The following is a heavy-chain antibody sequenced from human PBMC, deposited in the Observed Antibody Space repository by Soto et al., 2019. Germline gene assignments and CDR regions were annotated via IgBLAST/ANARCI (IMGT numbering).Heavy chain of an antibody. CDR2: IYYSGST. D-gene: IGHD3-10*01. CDR3: AKYYGSGSYYNWFEA. Sequence: PSETLSLTCTVSGGSMSSQYWSWIRQPSGKGLEWIGNIYYSGSTNYNPSLMSRVTISIDTSKNQFSLKLTSVTAADTAVYYCAKYYGSGSYYNWFEAWGQGTLVTVSS. CDR1: GGSMSSQY. J-gene: IGHJ5*02. V-gene: IGHV4-59*11.